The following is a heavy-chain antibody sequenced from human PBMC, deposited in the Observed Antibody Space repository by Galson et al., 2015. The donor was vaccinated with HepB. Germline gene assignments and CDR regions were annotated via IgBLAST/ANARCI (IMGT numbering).Heavy chain of an antibody. J-gene: IGHJ6*02. CDR2: INPNSGGT. V-gene: IGHV1-2*02. CDR3: AQGVDEYGDYTNYSYSCDIHV. Sequence: SVTVSCKASGYTFTGYYMHWVRQAPGQGLEWMGWINPNSGGTNYAQKFQGRITMTRDTSISTAYMELSSLRSDDTAVYYCAQGVDEYGDYTNYSYSCDIHVSLPGTPVTAS. CDR1: GYTFTGYY. D-gene: IGHD4-17*01.